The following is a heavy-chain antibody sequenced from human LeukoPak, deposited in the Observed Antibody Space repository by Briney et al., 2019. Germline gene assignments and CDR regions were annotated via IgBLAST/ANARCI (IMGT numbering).Heavy chain of an antibody. V-gene: IGHV4-34*01. J-gene: IGHJ4*02. CDR3: ARGANYYGSGSYFPLYY. Sequence: PSETLSLTCAVYGGSLSGYYWSWIRQPPGKGLAWIGEINHSGSTNDNPSLKSRVTISVDTSKNQFSLKLSSVTAADTAVYYCARGANYYGSGSYFPLYYWGQGTLVTVSS. D-gene: IGHD3-10*01. CDR1: GGSLSGYY. CDR2: INHSGST.